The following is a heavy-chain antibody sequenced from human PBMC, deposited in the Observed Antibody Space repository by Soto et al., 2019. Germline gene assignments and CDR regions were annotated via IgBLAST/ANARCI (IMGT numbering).Heavy chain of an antibody. CDR1: GFNFKKFA. V-gene: IGHV3-23*01. CDR2: ISCCGGST. J-gene: IGHJ4*02. Sequence: EVQLLESGGGVVQPGGSLRLSCVASGFNFKKFAMAWVREAPGEGLEWVSGISCCGGSTSYADSVKGRFSIARDDSKNTLSLQMNSLRAEDTAVYYCAKDLTYYGSAPGSDYNPISEAYWGQGTLVTVSS. CDR3: AKDLTYYGSAPGSDYNPISEAY. D-gene: IGHD3-10*01.